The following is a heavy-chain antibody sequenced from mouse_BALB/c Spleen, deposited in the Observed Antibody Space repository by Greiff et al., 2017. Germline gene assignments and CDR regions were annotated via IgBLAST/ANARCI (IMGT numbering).Heavy chain of an antibody. J-gene: IGHJ4*01. Sequence: EVNVVESGGGLVKPGGSLKLSCAASGFTFSSYAMSWVRQSPEKRLEWVAEISSGGSYTYYPDTVTGRFTISRDNARNILYLQMSSLRSEDTAMYYCAREGYGSSYDYAMDYWGQGTSVTVSS. D-gene: IGHD1-1*01. V-gene: IGHV5-9-4*01. CDR1: GFTFSSYA. CDR2: ISSGGSYT. CDR3: AREGYGSSYDYAMDY.